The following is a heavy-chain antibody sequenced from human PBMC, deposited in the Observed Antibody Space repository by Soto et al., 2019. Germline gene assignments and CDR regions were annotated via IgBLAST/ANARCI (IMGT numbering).Heavy chain of an antibody. CDR3: ARPGSDRELVYYFDY. V-gene: IGHV5-51*01. CDR1: GYSFTSYW. J-gene: IGHJ4*02. D-gene: IGHD1-26*01. Sequence: GESLKISCKGSGYSFTSYWIGWVRQMPGKGLEWMGIIYPGDSDTRYSPSFQGQVTISADKSISTAYLQWSSLKASDTAMYYCARPGSDRELVYYFDYWGQGTLVIVSS. CDR2: IYPGDSDT.